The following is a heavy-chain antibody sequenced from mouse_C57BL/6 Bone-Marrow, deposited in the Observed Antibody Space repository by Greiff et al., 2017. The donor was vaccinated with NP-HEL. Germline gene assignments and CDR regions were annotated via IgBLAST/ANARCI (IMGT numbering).Heavy chain of an antibody. D-gene: IGHD4-1*01. CDR1: GYTFTSYW. V-gene: IGHV1-64*01. J-gene: IGHJ2*01. CDR3: ARQRGLGRFRDLDY. CDR2: IHPNSGST. Sequence: QVQLQQPGAELVKPGASVKLSCKASGYTFTSYWMHWVKQRPGQGLEWIGMIHPNSGSTNYNEKFKSKATLTVDKSSSTAYMQLSSLTSEDSAVYYCARQRGLGRFRDLDYWGQGTTLTVSS.